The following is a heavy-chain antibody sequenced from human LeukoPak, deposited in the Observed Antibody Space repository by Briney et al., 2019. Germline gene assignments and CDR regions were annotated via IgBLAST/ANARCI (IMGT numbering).Heavy chain of an antibody. J-gene: IGHJ4*02. V-gene: IGHV1-69*04. CDR1: GGTFSSYA. Sequence: ASVKVSCKASGGTFSSYAISWVRQAPGQGLEWMGRIIPILGIANYAQKFQGRVTITADKSTSTAYMELSSLRSEDTAVYYCARVQQQRAFDYWGQGTLVTVSS. CDR2: IIPILGIA. CDR3: ARVQQQRAFDY. D-gene: IGHD6-13*01.